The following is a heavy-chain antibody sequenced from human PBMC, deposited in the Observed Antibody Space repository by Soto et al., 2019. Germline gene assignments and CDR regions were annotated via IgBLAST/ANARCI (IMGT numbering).Heavy chain of an antibody. Sequence: PSETLSLTCAVYGGSFSGYYWSWIRQPPGKGLEWIGEINHSGSTNYNPSLKSRVTISVDTSKNQFSLKLSSVTAADTAVYYCIRRVPAAIPYYFDYWGQGTLVTVS. CDR1: GGSFSGYY. CDR3: IRRVPAAIPYYFDY. CDR2: INHSGST. V-gene: IGHV4-34*01. D-gene: IGHD2-2*02. J-gene: IGHJ4*02.